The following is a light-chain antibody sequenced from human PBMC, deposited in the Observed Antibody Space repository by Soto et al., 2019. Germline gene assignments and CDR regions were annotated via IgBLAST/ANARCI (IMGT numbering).Light chain of an antibody. J-gene: IGLJ1*01. Sequence: QSALTQSRSVSGSPGQSVTISCTGTSSDVGGYNFVSWYQQYPGKAPKLIIYDVTKRPSGVPDRFSGSKSGNTASLTISGLQAEDEADYYCCSYVGARTYVFGTGTKLTVL. CDR1: SSDVGGYNF. CDR3: CSYVGARTYV. CDR2: DVT. V-gene: IGLV2-11*01.